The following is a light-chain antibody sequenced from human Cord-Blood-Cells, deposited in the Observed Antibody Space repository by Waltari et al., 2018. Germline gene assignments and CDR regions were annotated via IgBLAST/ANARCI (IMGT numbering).Light chain of an antibody. CDR2: DVS. CDR1: SSDVGGYNY. CDR3: CSYAGSYTRV. Sequence: QSALTQPRSVSGSPGQSVTISCTGTSSDVGGYNYVSWSQQHPGKAPKLMIYDVSKRPSGVPDRFSGSKSGNTASLTISGLQAEDEADYYCCSYAGSYTRVFGGGTKLTVL. V-gene: IGLV2-11*01. J-gene: IGLJ3*02.